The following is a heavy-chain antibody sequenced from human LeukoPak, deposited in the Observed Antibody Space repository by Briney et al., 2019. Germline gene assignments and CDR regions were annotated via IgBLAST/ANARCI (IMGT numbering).Heavy chain of an antibody. CDR1: GFTFSSYG. CDR3: AKDTWIQLWHFFDY. CDR2: ISYDGSNK. D-gene: IGHD5-18*01. Sequence: GRSLRLSCAASGFTFSSYGMHWVRQAPGKGLEWVAVISYDGSNKYYADSVKGRFTISRDNSKNTPYLQMNSLRAEDTAVYYCAKDTWIQLWHFFDYWGQGTLVTVSS. J-gene: IGHJ4*02. V-gene: IGHV3-30*18.